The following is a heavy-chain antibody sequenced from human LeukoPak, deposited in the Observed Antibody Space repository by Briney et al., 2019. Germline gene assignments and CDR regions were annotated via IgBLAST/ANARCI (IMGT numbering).Heavy chain of an antibody. D-gene: IGHD3-10*01. Sequence: GGSLRLSCAASGFTLDEHGMSWVRQAPGKGLEWVSGINWNGGSTGYADSVKGRFTISRDNAKNSLYLQMNSLRAEDTALYYCARGENFYGSGSYYRLLDFWGQGTLVTVSS. J-gene: IGHJ4*02. CDR1: GFTLDEHG. CDR2: INWNGGST. V-gene: IGHV3-20*04. CDR3: ARGENFYGSGSYYRLLDF.